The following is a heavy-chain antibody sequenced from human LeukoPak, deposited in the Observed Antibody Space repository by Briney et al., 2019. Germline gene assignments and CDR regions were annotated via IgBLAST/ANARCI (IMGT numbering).Heavy chain of an antibody. CDR2: IYYSGST. D-gene: IGHD6-19*01. J-gene: IGHJ6*03. CDR1: GGSISSSSYY. CDR3: ARVLSSGWSYYYYYYMDV. Sequence: SETLSLTCTVSGGSISSSSYYWGWIRQPPGKGLEWIGSIYYSGSTYYNPSLKSRVTISVDTSKNQFSLKLSSVTAADTAVYYCARVLSSGWSYYYYYYMDVWGKGTTVTVSS. V-gene: IGHV4-39*07.